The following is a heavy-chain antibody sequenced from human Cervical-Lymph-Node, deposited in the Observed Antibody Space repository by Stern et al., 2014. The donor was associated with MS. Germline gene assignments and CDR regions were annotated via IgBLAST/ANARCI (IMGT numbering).Heavy chain of an antibody. Sequence: VQLVESGGGVVQPGRSLSLSCVVSGFTFSTYAMHWVCQAPGKGLEWVAFVSYDGTQRNSTDSVKARFTISRDNSKNTLYLHMNSLRDEDTAVYFCARGGRGVGLEYWGQGALVTVSS. CDR1: GFTFSTYA. CDR2: VSYDGTQR. V-gene: IGHV3-30-3*01. D-gene: IGHD3-10*01. J-gene: IGHJ4*02. CDR3: ARGGRGVGLEY.